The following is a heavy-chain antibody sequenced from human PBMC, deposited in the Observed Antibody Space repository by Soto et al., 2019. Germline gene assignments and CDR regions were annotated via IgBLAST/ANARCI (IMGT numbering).Heavy chain of an antibody. V-gene: IGHV1-18*01. CDR1: GYTFTSYG. J-gene: IGHJ3*02. CDR2: ISAYNGNT. D-gene: IGHD1-26*01. CDR3: ARVGRGERVADAFDI. Sequence: GASVKVSCKASGYTFTSYGISWVRQAPGQGLEWMGWISAYNGNTNYAQKLQGRVTMTTDTSTSTAYMELRSLRSDDTAVYYCARVGRGERVADAFDIWGQGTMVTVSS.